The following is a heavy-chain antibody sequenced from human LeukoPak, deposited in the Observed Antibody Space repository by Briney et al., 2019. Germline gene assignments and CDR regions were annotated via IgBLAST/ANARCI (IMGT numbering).Heavy chain of an antibody. CDR3: ASPIAYGDYIFDY. Sequence: GGSLRLSCAASGFTFSSYAVHWVRQAPGKGLEWVAVISYDGSNKYYADSVKGRFTISRDNSKNTLYLQMNSLRAEDTAVYYCASPIAYGDYIFDYWGQGTLVTVSS. V-gene: IGHV3-30*14. D-gene: IGHD4-17*01. CDR2: ISYDGSNK. J-gene: IGHJ4*02. CDR1: GFTFSSYA.